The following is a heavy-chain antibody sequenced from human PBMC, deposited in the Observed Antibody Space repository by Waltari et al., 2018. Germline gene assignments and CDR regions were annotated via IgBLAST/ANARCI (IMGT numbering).Heavy chain of an antibody. V-gene: IGHV4-59*01. D-gene: IGHD3-3*01. Sequence: QVQLQESGPGLVKPSETLSLTCSVSGGSLTGYSWSWIRQSPGMGLEWIGDIYYTGTTNHNPSLKSRVTLSLDTSKTQFSLKLNSVTAADTAVYYCARGANFWSRFSYWYMDVWGKGTPVTISS. J-gene: IGHJ6*03. CDR2: IYYTGTT. CDR3: ARGANFWSRFSYWYMDV. CDR1: GGSLTGYS.